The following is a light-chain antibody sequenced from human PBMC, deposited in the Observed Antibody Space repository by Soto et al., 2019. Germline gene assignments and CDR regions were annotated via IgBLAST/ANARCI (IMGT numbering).Light chain of an antibody. Sequence: QSVLAQPASVSGSPGQSITISCTGTSSDVGRYNYVSWYQQFPGKAPKLIIYGVSNRPSGVSSRFSGSKSGNTASLTISGLQTGDEADYYCNSYAGTSYVFGTGTKVTVL. CDR2: GVS. CDR1: SSDVGRYNY. CDR3: NSYAGTSYV. V-gene: IGLV2-14*01. J-gene: IGLJ1*01.